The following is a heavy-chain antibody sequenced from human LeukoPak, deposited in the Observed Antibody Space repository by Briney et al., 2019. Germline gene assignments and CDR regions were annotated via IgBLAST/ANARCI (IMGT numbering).Heavy chain of an antibody. J-gene: IGHJ4*02. CDR1: GGSISSYY. D-gene: IGHD5-18*01. CDR2: ISYTGST. Sequence: SETLSLTCTVSGGSISSYYWSWIRQPPGKGLEGIGHISYTGSTNYNPSLKSRVTISIDTSKNQFSLKLSSVTAADTAVYYCARRGYSYETYYFDYWGQGALVTVSS. V-gene: IGHV4-59*08. CDR3: ARRGYSYETYYFDY.